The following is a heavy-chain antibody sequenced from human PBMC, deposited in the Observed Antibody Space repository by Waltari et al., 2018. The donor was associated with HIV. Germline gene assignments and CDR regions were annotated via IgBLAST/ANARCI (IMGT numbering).Heavy chain of an antibody. CDR3: ARADRYCTNGVCYPGVDP. J-gene: IGHJ5*02. Sequence: QVQLQESGPGLVKPSETLSLTCAVSGYSISSGYYWGWIRQPPGKGLERIGSIYHSGSTYYTPSLKSRVTISVDTAKNQFSRKLSSVTAADTAVYYCARADRYCTNGVCYPGVDPWGQGTLVTVSS. D-gene: IGHD2-8*01. CDR1: GYSISSGYY. CDR2: IYHSGST. V-gene: IGHV4-38-2*01.